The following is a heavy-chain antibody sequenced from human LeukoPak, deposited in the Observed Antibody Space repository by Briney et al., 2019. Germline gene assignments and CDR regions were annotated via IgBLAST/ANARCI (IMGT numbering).Heavy chain of an antibody. CDR1: VGSIISSSYN. D-gene: IGHD3-9*01. Sequence: SETLSLTCAVSVGSIISSSYNWGWIRQPPGKGLEWIGTIYHSGTTYYNPSLKSRVTISVDTSKNQFFLKLSSVTAADTAVYYCARLPTGYPNWFDPWGQGSLVTVSS. CDR2: IYHSGTT. CDR3: ARLPTGYPNWFDP. V-gene: IGHV4-39*01. J-gene: IGHJ5*02.